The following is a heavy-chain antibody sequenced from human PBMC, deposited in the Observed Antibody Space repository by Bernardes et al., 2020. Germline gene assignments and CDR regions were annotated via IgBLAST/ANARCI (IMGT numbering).Heavy chain of an antibody. CDR2: IWPGDSDT. J-gene: IGHJ6*03. V-gene: IGHV5-51*01. CDR3: ARRPNSVNHYYMDV. CDR1: GDIFTTSW. Sequence: GESLKISCRGSGDIFTTSWIGWVRQLPGKGLEWMGIIWPGDSDTRYSPSFEGQVTISADKSISTAYLQWSSLKASDTAIYYCARRPNSVNHYYMDVWGKGTTVTVSS. D-gene: IGHD7-27*01.